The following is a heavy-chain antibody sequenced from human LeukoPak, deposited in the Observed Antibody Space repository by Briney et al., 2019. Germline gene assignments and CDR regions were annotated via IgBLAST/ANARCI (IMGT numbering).Heavy chain of an antibody. CDR1: GGTFSSYA. J-gene: IGHJ4*02. V-gene: IGHV1-69*04. D-gene: IGHD3-22*01. Sequence: ASVKVSCKASGGTFSSYAISWARQAPGQGLEWMGRIIPILGIANYAQKFQGRVTITADKSTSTAYMELSSLRSEDTAVYYCARDVIVGNYYDSSGYLGYWGQGTLVTVSS. CDR2: IIPILGIA. CDR3: ARDVIVGNYYDSSGYLGY.